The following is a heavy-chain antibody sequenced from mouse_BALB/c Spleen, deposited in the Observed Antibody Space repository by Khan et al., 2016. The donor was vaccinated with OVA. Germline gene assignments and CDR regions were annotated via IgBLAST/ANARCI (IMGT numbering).Heavy chain of an antibody. Sequence: VELVESGAELARPGASVKMSCKASGYTFTSYTMHWVKQRPGQGLEWIGYISPSSGYTNYNQKFKDKATLTADKSSSTAYMQLSSLTSEDSAVYYGAREGAYYRSDGWFAYWGQGTLVTVSA. J-gene: IGHJ3*01. D-gene: IGHD2-14*01. CDR1: GYTFTSYT. V-gene: IGHV1-4*01. CDR3: AREGAYYRSDGWFAY. CDR2: ISPSSGYT.